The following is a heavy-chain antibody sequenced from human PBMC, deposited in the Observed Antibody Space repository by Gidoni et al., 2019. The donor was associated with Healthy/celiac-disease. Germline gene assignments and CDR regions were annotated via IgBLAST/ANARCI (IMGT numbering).Heavy chain of an antibody. D-gene: IGHD6-13*01. CDR2: IYYSGST. V-gene: IGHV4-31*03. CDR1: GGSISRGGYY. CDR3: ARATAAAGTTRFDY. J-gene: IGHJ4*02. Sequence: QVQLQESGPGLVKPSQTLSLTCTVSGGSISRGGYYWSWIRQHPGKGLEWIGYIYYSGSTYYNPSLKSRVTISVDTSKNQFSLKLSSVTAADTAVYYCARATAAAGTTRFDYWGQGTLVTVSS.